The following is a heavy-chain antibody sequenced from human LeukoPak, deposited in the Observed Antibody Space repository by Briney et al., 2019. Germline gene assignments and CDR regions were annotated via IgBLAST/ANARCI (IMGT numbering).Heavy chain of an antibody. CDR2: IIPIFGTA. V-gene: IGHV1-69*13. Sequence: ASVTVSCRASGGTFSSYAISWVRQAPGQGLEWMGGIIPIFGTANYAQKFQGRVTITADESTSTAYMELSSLRSEDTAVYYCARQSGYSYGYIVYWGQGTPVTVSS. CDR3: ARQSGYSYGYIVY. CDR1: GGTFSSYA. J-gene: IGHJ4*02. D-gene: IGHD5-18*01.